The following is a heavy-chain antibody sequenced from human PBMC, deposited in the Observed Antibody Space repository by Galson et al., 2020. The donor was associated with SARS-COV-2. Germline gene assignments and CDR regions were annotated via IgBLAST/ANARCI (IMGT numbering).Heavy chain of an antibody. D-gene: IGHD3-10*01. CDR3: AREYERPDPTWFGLEEDRGILDV. V-gene: IGHV3-7*01. CDR1: EFTFSNHW. J-gene: IGHJ6*04. CDR2: VNQDGSGK. Sequence: GESLKISCAASEFTFSNHWMNWVRQAPGKGLEWVAKVNQDGSGKYYVDSVRGRFTISRDNAKNLLFLQMNSLRVEDTAVYYCAREYERPDPTWFGLEEDRGILDVWGKGTTVTISS.